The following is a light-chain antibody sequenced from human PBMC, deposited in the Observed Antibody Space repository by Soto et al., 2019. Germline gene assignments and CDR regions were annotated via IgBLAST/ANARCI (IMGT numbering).Light chain of an antibody. CDR3: QQYNNWPRT. V-gene: IGKV3-15*01. CDR1: QSLTSI. J-gene: IGKJ1*01. CDR2: GAS. Sequence: ENVLTQSPGTLPLSPGERATLSCRASQSLTSIFLAWYQQKPGQAPRLLIYGASTRATGIPARFSGSGSGTEFTLTISSLQSEDFAVYYCQQYNNWPRTFGQGTKVDIK.